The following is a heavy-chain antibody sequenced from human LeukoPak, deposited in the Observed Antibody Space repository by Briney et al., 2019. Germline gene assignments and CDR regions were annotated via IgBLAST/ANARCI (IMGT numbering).Heavy chain of an antibody. V-gene: IGHV1-18*04. CDR2: ISAYNANT. J-gene: IGHJ5*02. Sequence: ASVKVSCKASGYTFTSYGISWVRQAPGQGLELMGSISAYNANTNYAHKLQGRVTMTTDTSTSTAYMELRSLRSDDTAVYYCARGGCSSTSCYPPPPNWFDPWGQGTLVTVSS. D-gene: IGHD2-2*01. CDR1: GYTFTSYG. CDR3: ARGGCSSTSCYPPPPNWFDP.